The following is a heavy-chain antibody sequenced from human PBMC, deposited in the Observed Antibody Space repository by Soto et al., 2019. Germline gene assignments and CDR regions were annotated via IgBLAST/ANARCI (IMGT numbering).Heavy chain of an antibody. CDR2: IYYSGST. V-gene: IGHV4-59*08. CDR1: GGSISGYY. CDR3: ARRYGGGFDY. Sequence: SETLSLTCAASGGSISGYYWSWIRQPPGKGLEWIGYIYYSGSTNYNPSLKSRVTMSVDTSKNQFSLKLSSVTAADTAVYYCARRYGGGFDYWGPGTLVTVPS. D-gene: IGHD3-10*01. J-gene: IGHJ4*02.